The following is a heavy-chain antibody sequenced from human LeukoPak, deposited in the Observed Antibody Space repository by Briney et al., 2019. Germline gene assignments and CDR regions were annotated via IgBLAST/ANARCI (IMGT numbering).Heavy chain of an antibody. J-gene: IGHJ4*02. Sequence: GGSLRLSCTASGFTFGDYAMSWVRQAPGKGLEWVGFIRSKGYGGTTEYAASVKGRFTISRDDSKSIAFLHMNSLKTEDTAVYYCTRDRRGYSYGPVDYWGQGTLVTVSS. CDR3: TRDRRGYSYGPVDY. D-gene: IGHD5-18*01. CDR1: GFTFGDYA. V-gene: IGHV3-49*04. CDR2: IRSKGYGGTT.